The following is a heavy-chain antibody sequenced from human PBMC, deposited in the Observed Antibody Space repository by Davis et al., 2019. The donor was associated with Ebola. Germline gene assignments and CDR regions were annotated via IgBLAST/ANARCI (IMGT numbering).Heavy chain of an antibody. CDR2: INHSGST. CDR1: GYSISSGYY. CDR3: ARDVSGRYFDY. J-gene: IGHJ4*02. D-gene: IGHD6-19*01. Sequence: PSETLSLTCTVSGYSISSGYYWSWIRQPPGKGLEWIGEINHSGSTNYNPSLKSRVTISVDTSKNQFSLKLSSVTAADTAVYYCARDVSGRYFDYWGQGTLVTVSS. V-gene: IGHV4-38-2*02.